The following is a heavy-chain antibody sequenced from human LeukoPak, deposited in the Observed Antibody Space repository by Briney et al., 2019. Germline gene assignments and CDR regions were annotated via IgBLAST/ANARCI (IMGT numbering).Heavy chain of an antibody. CDR3: ARHDAGIAARPFDN. CDR2: IHASGPT. CDR1: GGSISTYY. V-gene: IGHV4-4*09. Sequence: SETLSLTCTVSGGSISTYYWSWIRRPPGKGLEWIAYIHASGPTNYNPSLKSRITISVDTSKNKFSLKLSSVAAADTAVYYCARHDAGIAARPFDNWGQGTLVTVSS. J-gene: IGHJ4*02. D-gene: IGHD6-6*01.